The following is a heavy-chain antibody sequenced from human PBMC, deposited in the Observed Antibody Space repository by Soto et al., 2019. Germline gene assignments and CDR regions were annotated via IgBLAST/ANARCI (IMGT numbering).Heavy chain of an antibody. V-gene: IGHV5-10-1*01. CDR3: ARHRAAATPRGYYYYGMDV. Sequence: PVESLKICCKGSGYSFTSYCISRLRQMPGKGLEWMGRIDPSDSYTNYSPSFQGHVTISADKSISTAYLQWSSLKASDTAMYYCARHRAAATPRGYYYYGMDVWGQGTTVTVSS. CDR1: GYSFTSYC. J-gene: IGHJ6*02. D-gene: IGHD6-13*01. CDR2: IDPSDSYT.